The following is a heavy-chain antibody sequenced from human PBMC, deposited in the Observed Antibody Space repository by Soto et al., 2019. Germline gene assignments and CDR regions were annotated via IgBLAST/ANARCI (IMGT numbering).Heavy chain of an antibody. CDR3: AHHSQQWLALGF. J-gene: IGHJ4*02. D-gene: IGHD6-19*01. CDR2: IYASDDK. V-gene: IGHV2-5*01. CDR1: GFSLSTSGVI. Sequence: QITLKESGPTLVKPTQPLTLTCSFSGFSLSTSGVIVGWIRQPPAKALECLALIYASDDKRSSPSPKSRLTITNDTSRNQVVRTMTNVDPMDTAIYYCAHHSQQWLALGFWGQGILVTVSS.